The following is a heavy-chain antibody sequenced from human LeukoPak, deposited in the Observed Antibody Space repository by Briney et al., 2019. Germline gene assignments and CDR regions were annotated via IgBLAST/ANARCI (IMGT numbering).Heavy chain of an antibody. Sequence: GAPVKVSCKASGGTFSSYAISWVRQAPGQGPEWMGGIIPIFGTANYAQKFQGRVTITADESTSTAYMELSSLRSEDTAVYYCASQNTYYYGSGSYSPLDYWGQGALVTVSS. J-gene: IGHJ4*02. CDR2: IIPIFGTA. V-gene: IGHV1-69*13. CDR3: ASQNTYYYGSGSYSPLDY. D-gene: IGHD3-10*01. CDR1: GGTFSSYA.